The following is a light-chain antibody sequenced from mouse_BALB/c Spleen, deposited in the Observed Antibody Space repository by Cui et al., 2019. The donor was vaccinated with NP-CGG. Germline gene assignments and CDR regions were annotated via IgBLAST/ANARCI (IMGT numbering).Light chain of an antibody. CDR1: TGAVTTNTY. J-gene: IGLJ1*01. Sequence: QAVVTPESALTTSPGETVAPTCRSSTGAVTTNTYANWVQEKPDHLFTGLIGGTNNRAPGVPARFSGSLIGDKAALTITGAQTEDEAIYFCALWYSNHWVFGGGTKLTVL. V-gene: IGLV1*01. CDR2: GTN. CDR3: ALWYSNHWV.